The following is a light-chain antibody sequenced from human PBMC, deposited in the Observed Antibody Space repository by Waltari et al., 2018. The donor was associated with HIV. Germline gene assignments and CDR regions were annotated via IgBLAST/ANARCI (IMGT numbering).Light chain of an antibody. Sequence: EIVLTQSPATLSLSPGEKATLSCRASQTLRSYLAWYQQKPVQPPRLLIYDASNRATGVPARFSGSGSGTDFTLTISSLEPEDFAVYYCQQRGNWPPAATFGGGTRVEIK. V-gene: IGKV3-11*01. CDR3: QQRGNWPPAAT. CDR2: DAS. J-gene: IGKJ4*01. CDR1: QTLRSY.